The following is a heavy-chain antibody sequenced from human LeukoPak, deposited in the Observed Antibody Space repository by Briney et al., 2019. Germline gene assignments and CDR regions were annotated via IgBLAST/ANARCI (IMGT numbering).Heavy chain of an antibody. CDR2: INPSSGGT. Sequence: ASVKVSSKASGYSFIVYYIHWVRQAPGQGLEWMGWINPSSGGTHYAQKFLGRVTMTRDTSISTAYMELSRLRSDDTAVYYCATLYGDYVTSDYWGLGTLVTVSS. J-gene: IGHJ4*02. CDR3: ATLYGDYVTSDY. D-gene: IGHD4-17*01. V-gene: IGHV1-2*02. CDR1: GYSFIVYY.